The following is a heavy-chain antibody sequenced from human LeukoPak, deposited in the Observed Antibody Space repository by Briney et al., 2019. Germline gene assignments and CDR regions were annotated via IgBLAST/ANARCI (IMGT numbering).Heavy chain of an antibody. D-gene: IGHD4-17*01. CDR2: ISGSGGST. Sequence: GGSLRLSCAASGCTFSSYAMSWVRQAPGKGLEWISAISGSGGSTYYADSVKGRFTISRDNSKNTLYLQMNSLRAEDTAVYYCAKDPEDGDYVYYGMDVWGQGTTVTVSS. V-gene: IGHV3-23*01. J-gene: IGHJ6*02. CDR1: GCTFSSYA. CDR3: AKDPEDGDYVYYGMDV.